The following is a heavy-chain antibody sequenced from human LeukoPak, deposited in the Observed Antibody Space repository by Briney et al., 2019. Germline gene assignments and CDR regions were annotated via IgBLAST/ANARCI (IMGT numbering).Heavy chain of an antibody. J-gene: IGHJ4*02. CDR2: ISYDGSNK. Sequence: GGTLRLSCAASGFTFSSYGMHWVRQAPGKGLEWVAVISYDGSNKYYADSVKGRFTISRDNSKNTLYLQMNSLRAEDTAVYYCARSSSSPYWGQGTLVTVSS. V-gene: IGHV3-30*03. D-gene: IGHD6-6*01. CDR3: ARSSSSPY. CDR1: GFTFSSYG.